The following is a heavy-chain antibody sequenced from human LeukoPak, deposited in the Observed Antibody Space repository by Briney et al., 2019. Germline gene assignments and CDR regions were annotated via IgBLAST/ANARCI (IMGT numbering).Heavy chain of an antibody. V-gene: IGHV3-74*01. J-gene: IGHJ4*02. CDR3: ARAVYCSGGSCFPDY. CDR2: INSDGSST. Sequence: GGSLRLSCAASGFTLSSYWMHWVRQAPGKGLEWVSRINSDGSSTSYADSVKGRFTISRDNAKNTLYLQMNSLRAEDTAVYYCARAVYCSGGSCFPDYWGQGTLVTVSS. CDR1: GFTLSSYW. D-gene: IGHD2-15*01.